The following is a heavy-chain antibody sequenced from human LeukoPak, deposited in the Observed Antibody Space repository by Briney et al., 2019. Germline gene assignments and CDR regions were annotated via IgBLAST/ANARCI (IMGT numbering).Heavy chain of an antibody. Sequence: GGSLRLSCAGSGFAFSAYSMNWARQAPGKGLEWVSSISASPYIYYADSVKDRFIIFRDNAKSSLYLQMNSLRAEDTAVYYRVRGGLSMQREDVFDLWGQGTMVTVSS. D-gene: IGHD2/OR15-2a*01. CDR3: VRGGLSMQREDVFDL. V-gene: IGHV3-21*01. J-gene: IGHJ3*01. CDR1: GFAFSAYS. CDR2: ISASPYI.